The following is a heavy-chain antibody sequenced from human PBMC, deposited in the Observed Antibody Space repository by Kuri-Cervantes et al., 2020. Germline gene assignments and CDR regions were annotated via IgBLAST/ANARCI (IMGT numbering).Heavy chain of an antibody. CDR3: ARLRDFWSGYYSPAGDY. CDR2: IRYDGSNK. Sequence: GESLKISCAAAGFTFSSYGMQWVRQAPGKGLEWVAVIRYDGSNKYYADSVKGRFTISRDNAKNSLYLQMNSLRAEDTAVYYCARLRDFWSGYYSPAGDYWGQGTLVTVSS. J-gene: IGHJ4*02. D-gene: IGHD3-3*01. V-gene: IGHV3-33*01. CDR1: GFTFSSYG.